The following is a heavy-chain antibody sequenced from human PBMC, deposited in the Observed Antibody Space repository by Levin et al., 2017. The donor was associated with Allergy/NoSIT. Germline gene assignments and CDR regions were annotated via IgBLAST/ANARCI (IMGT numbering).Heavy chain of an antibody. CDR3: AKDHVPGLWFGELFVPYGMDV. D-gene: IGHD3-10*01. J-gene: IGHJ6*02. CDR1: GFTFSSYG. CDR2: ISYDGSNK. V-gene: IGHV3-30*18. Sequence: GESLKISCAASGFTFSSYGMHWVRQAPGKGLEWVAVISYDGSNKYYADSVKGRFTISRDNSKNTLYLQMNSLRAEDTAVYYCAKDHVPGLWFGELFVPYGMDVWGQGTTVTVSS.